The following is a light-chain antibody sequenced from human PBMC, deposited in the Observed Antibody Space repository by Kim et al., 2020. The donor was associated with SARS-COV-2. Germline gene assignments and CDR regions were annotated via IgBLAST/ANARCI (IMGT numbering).Light chain of an antibody. CDR1: SSDVGCYNY. V-gene: IGLV2-14*03. J-gene: IGLJ3*02. CDR2: DVS. CDR3: SSYTSSTWV. Sequence: PGQSITISCTRTSSDVGCYNYVSWYQQHPGKAPRLMIYDVSNRPSGVSNRFSGSESGNTASLTISGLQAEDEADYYCSSYTSSTWVFGGGTQLTVL.